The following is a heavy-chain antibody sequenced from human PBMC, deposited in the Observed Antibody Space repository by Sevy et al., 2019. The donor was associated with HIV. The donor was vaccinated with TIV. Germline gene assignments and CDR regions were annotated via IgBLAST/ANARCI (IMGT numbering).Heavy chain of an antibody. CDR2: IYYSGST. V-gene: IGHV4-59*01. CDR1: GGSISSYY. Sequence: SETLSLTCTVSGGSISSYYWSWVRQPPGKGLEWIGYIYYSGSTHYNPSLKSRVTISVDTSKNQFSLKLSSVTAADTAVYYCARGGSSWYDMAFDIWGQGTMVTVSS. D-gene: IGHD6-13*01. CDR3: ARGGSSWYDMAFDI. J-gene: IGHJ3*02.